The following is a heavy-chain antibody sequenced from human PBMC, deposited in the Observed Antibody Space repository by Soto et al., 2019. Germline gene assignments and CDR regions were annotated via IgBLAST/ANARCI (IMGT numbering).Heavy chain of an antibody. Sequence: QVQLVESGGGVVQPGRSQRLSCAASGFTFSGHGMHWVRQAPGKGLEWVAVVWHDGSKEYYADSVKGRFTISRDKSKNTLYLQTNSLRAEDTAVYSCARGRGGDYGGNSGYYDYWGQGTLLTVSS. J-gene: IGHJ4*02. V-gene: IGHV3-33*01. CDR3: ARGRGGDYGGNSGYYDY. CDR2: VWHDGSKE. D-gene: IGHD4-17*01. CDR1: GFTFSGHG.